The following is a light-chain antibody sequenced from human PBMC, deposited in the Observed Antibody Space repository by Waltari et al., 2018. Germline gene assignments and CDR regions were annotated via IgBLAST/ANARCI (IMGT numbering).Light chain of an antibody. CDR2: DAF. CDR1: QDISNY. Sequence: DIQMTQSPSSLSASVGDRVTITCRASQDISNYLNWYQQKPGKAPKLLIYDAFTLETGVPERFSGSGSGTDFTFTISSLQPEDIATYYCQQYDNLPPYTFGQGTKLEIK. J-gene: IGKJ2*01. CDR3: QQYDNLPPYT. V-gene: IGKV1-33*01.